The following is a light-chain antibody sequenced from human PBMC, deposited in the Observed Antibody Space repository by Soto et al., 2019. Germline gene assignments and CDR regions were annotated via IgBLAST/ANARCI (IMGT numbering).Light chain of an antibody. CDR2: DAS. J-gene: IGKJ1*01. CDR3: QQART. CDR1: QSVSSY. V-gene: IGKV3-11*01. Sequence: EIVLTQSPATLSLSPGERATLSCRASQSVSSYLAWYQQKPGQAPRLLISDASNRATGIPARFSGSGSGTDFTLTISSLEPEDSAVYYCQQARTFGQGTKVEIK.